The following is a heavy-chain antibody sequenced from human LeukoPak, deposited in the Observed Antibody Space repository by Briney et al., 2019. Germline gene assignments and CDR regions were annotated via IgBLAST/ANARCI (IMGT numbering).Heavy chain of an antibody. Sequence: SQTLSLTCAVSGGSISSGGYSWSWIRQPPGKGLEWIGYIYHSGSTYYNPSLKSRVTISVDTSKNQFSLKLSSVTAADTAVYYCARGTLMVRGVIKAFDPWGQGTLVTVSS. CDR2: IYHSGST. CDR1: GGSISSGGYS. V-gene: IGHV4-30-2*01. J-gene: IGHJ5*02. CDR3: ARGTLMVRGVIKAFDP. D-gene: IGHD3-10*01.